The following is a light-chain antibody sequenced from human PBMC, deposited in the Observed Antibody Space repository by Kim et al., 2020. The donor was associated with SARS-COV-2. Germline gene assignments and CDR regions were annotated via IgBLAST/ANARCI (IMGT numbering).Light chain of an antibody. CDR2: SNN. V-gene: IGLV1-44*01. Sequence: QSVLTQPPSASGTPGQRVTISCSGSSSNIGSNTVNSDHQLPRTAPTLLIYSNNHRPSGVPDRFSGSTSGTSTSLATIWLQSEEEADYYCSAWDASLNGPVFGAGTKLTVL. CDR3: SAWDASLNGPV. CDR1: SSNIGSNT. J-gene: IGLJ2*01.